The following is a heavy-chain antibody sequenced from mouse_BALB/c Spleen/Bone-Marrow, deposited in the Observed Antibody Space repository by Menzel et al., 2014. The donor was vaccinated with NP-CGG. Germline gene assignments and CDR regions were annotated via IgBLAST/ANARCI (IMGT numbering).Heavy chain of an antibody. Sequence: EVKLMESGGDLVKPGGSLKLSCAASGFTFSDYYMYWVRQTPEKRLEWVATISDGGSYTYYPDSVKGRFTISRDNAKNNLYLHMSSLKSEDTAMYYCARDGGYKYAWFAYWGQGTLVTVSA. J-gene: IGHJ3*01. V-gene: IGHV5-4*02. CDR3: ARDGGYKYAWFAY. CDR1: GFTFSDYY. CDR2: ISDGGSYT. D-gene: IGHD2-14*01.